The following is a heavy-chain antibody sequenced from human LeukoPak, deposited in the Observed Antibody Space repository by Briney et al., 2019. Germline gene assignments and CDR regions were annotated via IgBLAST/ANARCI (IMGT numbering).Heavy chain of an antibody. D-gene: IGHD6-13*01. CDR3: ARVRVAAAKNNWFDP. CDR2: INPNSGGT. Sequence: ASVKVSCKASGYAFNTYGISWVRQAPGQGLEWMGWINPNSGGTNYAQKFQGRVTMTRDTSISTAYMELSRLRSDDTAVYYCARVRVAAAKNNWFDPWGQGTLVTVSS. CDR1: GYAFNTYG. J-gene: IGHJ5*02. V-gene: IGHV1-2*02.